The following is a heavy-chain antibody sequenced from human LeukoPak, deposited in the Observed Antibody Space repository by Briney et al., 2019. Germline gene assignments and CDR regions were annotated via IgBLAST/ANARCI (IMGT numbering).Heavy chain of an antibody. CDR1: GFTFDDYD. CDR2: INRNGGST. CDR3: ARDRSGPFDY. J-gene: IGHJ4*02. Sequence: GGSLRLSCAASGFTFDDYDMSWVRHAPGKGLEWGSGINRNGGSTGYADSVKGRFTISRDNAKNSLYLQMNSLRAEDTALYYCARDRSGPFDYWGQGTLLTVSS. V-gene: IGHV3-20*04.